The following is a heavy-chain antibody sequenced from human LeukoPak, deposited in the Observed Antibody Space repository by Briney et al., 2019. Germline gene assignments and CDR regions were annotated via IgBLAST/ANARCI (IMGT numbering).Heavy chain of an antibody. CDR2: ISSSSSYT. Sequence: GGSLRLSWAASGFTFSDYYMSWIRQAPGEGLEWVSYISSSSSYTNYADSVKGRFTISRDNAKNSLYLQMNSLRAEDTAVYYCARVHYDSSGYQFDYWGQGTLVTVSS. V-gene: IGHV3-11*05. CDR3: ARVHYDSSGYQFDY. D-gene: IGHD3-22*01. J-gene: IGHJ4*02. CDR1: GFTFSDYY.